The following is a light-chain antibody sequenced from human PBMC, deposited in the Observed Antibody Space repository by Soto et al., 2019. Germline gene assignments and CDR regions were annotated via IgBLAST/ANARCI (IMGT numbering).Light chain of an antibody. CDR2: GAS. CDR1: QSVSSY. J-gene: IGKJ2*01. CDR3: QQRSTWPPST. Sequence: EVVLTQSPATLSLSPGERATLSCRASQSVSSYLAWYQQKPGQAPRLLIYGASKRTPGIPARFSGSGSGTDFTLTISSLESEDFAVYYCQQRSTWPPSTFGQGTKVEMK. V-gene: IGKV3-11*01.